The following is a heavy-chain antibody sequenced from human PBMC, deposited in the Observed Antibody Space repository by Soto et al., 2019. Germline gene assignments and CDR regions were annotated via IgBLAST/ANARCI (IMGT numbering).Heavy chain of an antibody. Sequence: GGSLRLSCAASGFSFSSYAMTWVRQAPGKGLEWVSGISGSGGSTYYADSVKGRFTISRDNSKNTLFLQMNSLRVEDTAMYYCAKLRVSIVVIMNNFQHWGQGTLVTVSS. CDR1: GFSFSSYA. J-gene: IGHJ1*01. V-gene: IGHV3-23*01. CDR2: ISGSGGST. CDR3: AKLRVSIVVIMNNFQH. D-gene: IGHD3-22*01.